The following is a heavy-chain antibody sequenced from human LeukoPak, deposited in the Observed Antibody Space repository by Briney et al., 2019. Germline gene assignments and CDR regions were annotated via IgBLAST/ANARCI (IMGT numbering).Heavy chain of an antibody. CDR3: ARVSNGWYGPLDY. V-gene: IGHV1-18*01. D-gene: IGHD6-19*01. CDR2: IAADNVNT. CDR1: GYSFTTYG. J-gene: IGHJ4*02. Sequence: ASVKVSCKASGYSFTTYGFICVRQAPGQGVECRVWIAADNVNTNYAQNFEGRVTMTADPYTDTAYMELRSLRSDDTAVYFCARVSNGWYGPLDYWGQGTLVPVSS.